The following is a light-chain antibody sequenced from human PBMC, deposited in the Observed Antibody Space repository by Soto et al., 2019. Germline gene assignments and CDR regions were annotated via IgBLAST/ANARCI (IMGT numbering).Light chain of an antibody. CDR3: CSYAGSYTWV. V-gene: IGLV2-14*01. Sequence: QSVLTQPASVSGSPGQSITISCTGTSSDVGDYNYVSWYQQHPGKAPKVMIYEVSHRPSGVSNRFSGSKSGNTASLTISGLQAEDEADYYCCSYAGSYTWVFGSGTKVTVL. J-gene: IGLJ1*01. CDR2: EVS. CDR1: SSDVGDYNY.